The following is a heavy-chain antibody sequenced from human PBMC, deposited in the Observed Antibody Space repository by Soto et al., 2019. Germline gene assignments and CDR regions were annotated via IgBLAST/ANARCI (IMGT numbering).Heavy chain of an antibody. D-gene: IGHD1-1*01. CDR1: GASIINRSYY. CDR2: IYQSGSA. CDR3: SRRGVAAVGTGSDH. Sequence: SETLSLTCSVSGASIINRSYYWGWLRQTPGKGLEWLASIYQSGSAYYTSSLKSRVTIAVDTSKNRFSLKLTSVTAADTGVYYCSRRGVAAVGTGSDHWGQGTLVPVSS. J-gene: IGHJ4*02. V-gene: IGHV4-39*02.